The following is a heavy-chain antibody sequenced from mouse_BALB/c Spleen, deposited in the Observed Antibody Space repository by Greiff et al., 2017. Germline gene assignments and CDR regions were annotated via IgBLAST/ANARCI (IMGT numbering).Heavy chain of an antibody. Sequence: VQLQQSGAELARPGASVKLSCKASGYTFTSYWMQWVKQRPGQGLEWIGAIYPGDGDTRYTQKFKGKATLTADKSSSTAYMQLSSLASEDSAVYYCAREELDGNFDYWGQGTTLTVSS. J-gene: IGHJ2*01. CDR1: GYTFTSYW. CDR3: AREELDGNFDY. V-gene: IGHV1-87*01. D-gene: IGHD2-1*01. CDR2: IYPGDGDT.